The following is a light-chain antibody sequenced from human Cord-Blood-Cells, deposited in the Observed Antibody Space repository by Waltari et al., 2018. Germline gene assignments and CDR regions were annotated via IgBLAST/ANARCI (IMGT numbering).Light chain of an antibody. CDR3: CSYAGSYTLV. CDR1: SSDVGGYNY. Sequence: QSALTQPRSVSGSPAPSVTISCTGTSSDVGGYNYVSRYQQHPGKAPKLMIYDVSKRPSGVPDRFSGSKSGNTASLTISGLQAEDEADYYCCSYAGSYTLVFGGGTKLTVL. V-gene: IGLV2-11*02. CDR2: DVS. J-gene: IGLJ3*02.